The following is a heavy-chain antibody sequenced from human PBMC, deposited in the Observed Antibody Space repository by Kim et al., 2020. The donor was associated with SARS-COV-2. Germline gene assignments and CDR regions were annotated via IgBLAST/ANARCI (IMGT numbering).Heavy chain of an antibody. J-gene: IGHJ4*02. Sequence: SETLSLTCTVSGDPMRGDYWSWIRQPPGKALEWIGYIYYSGNTNFNPSLNSRVTMSIDTSKNQFSLKLTSVTAADTAMYYCARGRGYSFGYYFEYWGQGTLVTVSS. V-gene: IGHV4-59*13. D-gene: IGHD5-18*01. CDR2: IYYSGNT. CDR1: GDPMRGDY. CDR3: ARGRGYSFGYYFEY.